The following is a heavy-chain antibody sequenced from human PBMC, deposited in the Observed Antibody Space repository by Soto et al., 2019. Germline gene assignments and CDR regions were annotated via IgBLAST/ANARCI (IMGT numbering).Heavy chain of an antibody. CDR1: GGSISSSSYY. Sequence: SETLSLTCTVSGGSISSSSYYWGWIRQPPGKGLEWIGSIYYSGSTYYNPSLKSRVTISVDTSKNQFSLKLSSVTAADTAVYYCARHEGSGWAGDYYYYGMDVWGQGTTVTVSS. D-gene: IGHD6-19*01. CDR3: ARHEGSGWAGDYYYYGMDV. V-gene: IGHV4-39*01. J-gene: IGHJ6*02. CDR2: IYYSGST.